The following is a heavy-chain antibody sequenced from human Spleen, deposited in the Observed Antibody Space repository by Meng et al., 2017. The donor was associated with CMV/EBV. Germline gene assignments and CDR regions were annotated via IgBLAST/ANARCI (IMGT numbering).Heavy chain of an antibody. Sequence: KVSCKGSGYTFTTFWITWVRQMPGKGLEWMGVIHPGDSDTTYSPSFEGQVTFSADKSISTVYLQWSSLKASDTAMYYCARASRGQLLDFDYWGQGTLVTVSS. V-gene: IGHV5-51*01. J-gene: IGHJ4*02. D-gene: IGHD6-6*01. CDR1: GYTFTTFW. CDR2: IHPGDSDT. CDR3: ARASRGQLLDFDY.